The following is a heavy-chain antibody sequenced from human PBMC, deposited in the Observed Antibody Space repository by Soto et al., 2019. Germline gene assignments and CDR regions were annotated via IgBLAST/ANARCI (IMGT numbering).Heavy chain of an antibody. CDR3: ARDGSSSPRWFDP. J-gene: IGHJ5*02. Sequence: ASVKVSCKASGYTFTSYGISWVRQAPGQGLEWLGWISGYNGNTHYAQKFQGRVTMTTDTSTSTAYVELRSLRSDDTAVYYCARDGSSSPRWFDPWGQGTLVTVSS. CDR1: GYTFTSYG. CDR2: ISGYNGNT. V-gene: IGHV1-18*04. D-gene: IGHD6-6*01.